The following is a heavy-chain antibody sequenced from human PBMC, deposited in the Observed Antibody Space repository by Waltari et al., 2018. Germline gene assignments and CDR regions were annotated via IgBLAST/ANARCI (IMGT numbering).Heavy chain of an antibody. V-gene: IGHV4-34*01. CDR2: INHSGST. CDR3: AREEVYCSGGSCYSLYGWFDT. J-gene: IGHJ5*02. D-gene: IGHD2-15*01. Sequence: QEQLQQWGAGLLKPSETLSLTCDVYGGSFSGYYWSWIRQPPGKGLEWIGEINHSGSTNYNPSLKSRVTISVDTSKNQFSLKLSSVTAADTAVYYCAREEVYCSGGSCYSLYGWFDTWGQGTLVTVSS. CDR1: GGSFSGYY.